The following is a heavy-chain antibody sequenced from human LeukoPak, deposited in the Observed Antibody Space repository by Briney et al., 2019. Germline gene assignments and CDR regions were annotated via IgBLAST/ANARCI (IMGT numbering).Heavy chain of an antibody. V-gene: IGHV4-30-2*01. D-gene: IGHD3-10*01. Sequence: SRTLSLTCAVSGGSISSGGYSWSWIRQPPGKGLEWIGYIYHSGSTYYNPSLKSRVTISVDRSKNQFSLKLSSVTAADTAVYYCARGGDYYGSGSTYYFDYWGQGTLVTVSS. J-gene: IGHJ4*02. CDR2: IYHSGST. CDR1: GGSISSGGYS. CDR3: ARGGDYYGSGSTYYFDY.